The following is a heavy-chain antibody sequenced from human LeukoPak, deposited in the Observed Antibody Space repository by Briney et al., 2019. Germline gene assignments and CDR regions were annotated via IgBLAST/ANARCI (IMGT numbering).Heavy chain of an antibody. CDR3: ARESDIVVVPAATCCGLFDY. J-gene: IGHJ4*02. D-gene: IGHD2-2*01. V-gene: IGHV4-4*07. Sequence: SETLSLTCTVSGGSISSYYWSWIRQPAGKGLEWIGRIYTSGSTNYNPSLKSRVTMSVDTSKNQFPLKLSSVTAADTAVYYCARESDIVVVPAATCCGLFDYWGQGTLVTVSS. CDR2: IYTSGST. CDR1: GGSISSYY.